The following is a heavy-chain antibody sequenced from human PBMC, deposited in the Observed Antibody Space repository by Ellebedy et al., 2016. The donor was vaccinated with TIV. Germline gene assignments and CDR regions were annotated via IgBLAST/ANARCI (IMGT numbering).Heavy chain of an antibody. D-gene: IGHD2-15*01. CDR2: ITAGGTA. Sequence: ASVKVSCKASGYTFTTYSMHWVRQAPGQRLEWMGWITAGGTADYSPNFQGRLTISRDTSASTYYMELTGLTSDDTSLYFCARAPDWLLDNWGQGTLVTVSS. CDR3: ARAPDWLLDN. V-gene: IGHV1-3*01. J-gene: IGHJ4*02. CDR1: GYTFTTYS.